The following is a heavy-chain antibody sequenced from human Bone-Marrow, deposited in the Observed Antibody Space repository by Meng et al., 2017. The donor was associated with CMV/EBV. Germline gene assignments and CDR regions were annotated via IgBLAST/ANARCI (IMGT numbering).Heavy chain of an antibody. Sequence: SETLSLTCSVSGGSPYSYYYIWIRQPPGKGLEWIGEINNSGRTTNNPYLKSRVAITVDTSKNQFSLRLTSVAVADTAVYYCASGSATSLGGRIYYYGFDVWGQGTTVTLSS. V-gene: IGHV4-34*01. CDR3: ASGSATSLGGRIYYYGFDV. D-gene: IGHD1-26*01. CDR2: INNSGRT. J-gene: IGHJ6*01. CDR1: GGSPYSYY.